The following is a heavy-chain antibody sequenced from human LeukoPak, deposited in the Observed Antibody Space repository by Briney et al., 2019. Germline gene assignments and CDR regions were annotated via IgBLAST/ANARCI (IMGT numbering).Heavy chain of an antibody. CDR2: ISYDGSNK. Sequence: GGSLRLSCSASGFIFNTYAMHWVRQAPGKGLEWVALISYDGSNKFYADSVKGRFSISRDNSKNTLYLQMNSLRPEDTALYSCARDQGPTVPAGDALDIWGQGTMVTVSS. J-gene: IGHJ3*02. D-gene: IGHD4-17*01. CDR1: GFIFNTYA. V-gene: IGHV3-30-3*01. CDR3: ARDQGPTVPAGDALDI.